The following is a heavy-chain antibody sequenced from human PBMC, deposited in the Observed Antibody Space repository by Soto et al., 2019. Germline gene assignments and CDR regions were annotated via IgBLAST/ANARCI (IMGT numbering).Heavy chain of an antibody. V-gene: IGHV3-30-3*01. Sequence: QVQLVESGGGVVQPGRSLRLSCAASGFTFSDYALHWVRQAPGKGLEWVAVISYDGSNKYYADSVKGRFTISRDNSKNTLYLQMNSLRAADTAVYYCERVRSHSSSPYVEYCGQGTLVTVPS. CDR1: GFTFSDYA. CDR3: ERVRSHSSSPYVEY. CDR2: ISYDGSNK. J-gene: IGHJ4*02. D-gene: IGHD6-6*01.